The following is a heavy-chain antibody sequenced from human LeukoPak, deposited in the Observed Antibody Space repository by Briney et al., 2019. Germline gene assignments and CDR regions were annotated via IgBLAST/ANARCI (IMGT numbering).Heavy chain of an antibody. CDR3: ARWNGDYAFDY. CDR2: IKQDGSEK. Sequence: GGSLRLSCAASGFTFSSYWMSWVRQAPGKGLEWVANIKQDGSEKYYVDSVKGRFTISRDSAKNSLYLQMNSLRAEDTAVYYCARWNGDYAFDYWGQGTLVTVSS. CDR1: GFTFSSYW. V-gene: IGHV3-7*01. J-gene: IGHJ4*02. D-gene: IGHD4-17*01.